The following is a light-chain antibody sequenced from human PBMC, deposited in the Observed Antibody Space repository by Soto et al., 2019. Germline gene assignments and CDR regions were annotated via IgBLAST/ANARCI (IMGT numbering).Light chain of an antibody. J-gene: IGKJ1*01. CDR1: QSITTY. Sequence: DIQMTQSPSSLSASVGDRVTITCRASQSITTYLNWYQQKVGKAPKLLIYAASSLQSGVPSRFSGSGSGTDFTLTISRLEPEDFAVYYCQQYHNSPLTFGQGTKVDIK. V-gene: IGKV1-39*01. CDR3: QQYHNSPLT. CDR2: AAS.